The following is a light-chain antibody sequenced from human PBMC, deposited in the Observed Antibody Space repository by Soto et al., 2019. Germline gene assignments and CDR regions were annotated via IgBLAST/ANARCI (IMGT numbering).Light chain of an antibody. CDR1: NSDVGGYNH. V-gene: IGLV2-11*01. J-gene: IGLJ1*01. CDR3: CSYAGTPYV. CDR2: DVS. Sequence: QSALTQPRSVSGSPGQSVTISCTGTNSDVGGYNHVSWYQQHPGKAPKFVIYDVSKRPSGVPDRFSGSKSGNTASLTISGLQADDEADYYCCSYAGTPYVFGSGTKLTVL.